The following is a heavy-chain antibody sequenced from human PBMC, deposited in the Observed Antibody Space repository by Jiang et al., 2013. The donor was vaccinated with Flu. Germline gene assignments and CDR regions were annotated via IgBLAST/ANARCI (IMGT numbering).Heavy chain of an antibody. CDR1: GYIFTSYS. J-gene: IGHJ4*02. V-gene: IGHV1-18*01. Sequence: AEVKKPGASVKVSCKASGYIFTSYSLSWVRQAPGQGLEWMGWISANNGNTNYAQKLQGRVTMTTDTFTSTAYMELRSLRSDDTAVYYCARDSAVTGSRDYYFDYWGQGTLVTVSS. CDR2: ISANNGNT. CDR3: ARDSAVTGSRDYYFDY. D-gene: IGHD6-19*01.